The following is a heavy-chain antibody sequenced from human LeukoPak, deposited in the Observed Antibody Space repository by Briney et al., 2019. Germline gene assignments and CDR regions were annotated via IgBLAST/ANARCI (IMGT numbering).Heavy chain of an antibody. D-gene: IGHD3-9*01. CDR2: IYSGGST. CDR3: AKGTYYDILTGYLPFDY. V-gene: IGHV3-53*01. CDR1: GFTVSSNY. J-gene: IGHJ4*02. Sequence: GGSLRLSCAASGFTVSSNYMSWVRQAPGKGLEWVSVIYSGGSTYYADSVKGRFTISRDNSKNTLYLQMNSLRAEDTAVYYCAKGTYYDILTGYLPFDYWGQGTLVTVSS.